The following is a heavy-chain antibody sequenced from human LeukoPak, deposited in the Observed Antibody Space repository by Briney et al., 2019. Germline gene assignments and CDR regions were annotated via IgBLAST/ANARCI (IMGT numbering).Heavy chain of an antibody. CDR3: AREPADFGDNWFDP. CDR2: IQDSGSQK. Sequence: GGSLRLSCAASGFTFSNYWMTWVRQAPGKGLEWVASIQDSGSQKNYGDSVKGRFTISRDNARNSLYLQMNSLRAEDTAVYYCAREPADFGDNWFDPWGQGTLVTVSS. V-gene: IGHV3-7*01. J-gene: IGHJ5*02. D-gene: IGHD3-3*01. CDR1: GFTFSNYW.